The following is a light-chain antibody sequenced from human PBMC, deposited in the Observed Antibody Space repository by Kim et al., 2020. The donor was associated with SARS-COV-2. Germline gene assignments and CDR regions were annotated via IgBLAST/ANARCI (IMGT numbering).Light chain of an antibody. CDR3: QSYDNSNQV. Sequence: NFMLTQPHSVSDSPGKTVTISCTRSSGSIASNYVQWYQQRPGSAPATVIYEDKQRPSGVPDRFSGSIDSSSNSASLTISGLKTEDEADYYCQSYDNSNQVFGGGTKLTVL. J-gene: IGLJ3*02. V-gene: IGLV6-57*04. CDR2: EDK. CDR1: SGSIASNY.